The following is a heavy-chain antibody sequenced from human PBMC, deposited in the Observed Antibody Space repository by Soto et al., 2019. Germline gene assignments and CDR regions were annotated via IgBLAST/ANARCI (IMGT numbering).Heavy chain of an antibody. CDR1: GFTFSTYC. Sequence: EVQLVESGGGLVQPGGSPRLSCVASGFTFSTYCMSWVRLAPGTGLEWVATIKQDGNDKYYLDSGKGRFAISRDNAANSVYLQMSGLRPGDTAVYYCVRGCGSHNCPYYLDVWGNGTTVTVSS. J-gene: IGHJ6*03. D-gene: IGHD2-15*01. V-gene: IGHV3-7*01. CDR3: VRGCGSHNCPYYLDV. CDR2: IKQDGNDK.